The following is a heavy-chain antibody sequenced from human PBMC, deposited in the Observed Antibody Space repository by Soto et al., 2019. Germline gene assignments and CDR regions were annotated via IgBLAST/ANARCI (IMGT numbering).Heavy chain of an antibody. V-gene: IGHV4-34*01. Sequence: SETRSLTCRVAKGSISSAGYYCICILPPPGKGLEWIGEINHSGSTNYNPSLKSRVTISVDTSKDQFSLKLSSVTAADTAVYYCADAYGSGSYPAKWGQGNLVTRSS. D-gene: IGHD3-10*01. CDR1: KGSISSAGYY. CDR3: ADAYGSGSYPAK. CDR2: INHSGST. J-gene: IGHJ4*02.